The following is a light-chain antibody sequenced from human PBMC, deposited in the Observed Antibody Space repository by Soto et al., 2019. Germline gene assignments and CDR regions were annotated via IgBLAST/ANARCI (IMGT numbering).Light chain of an antibody. CDR1: SSDVGGYNY. Sequence: QSALTQPASVSGSPGQSITMSCIGTSSDVGGYNYVSWYQQHPGKAPKLMMYEVSNRPSGISNRFSGSKSGATASLTISGLQAEDEADYYCSSYTISSTVVFGGGTKLTVL. CDR3: SSYTISSTVV. V-gene: IGLV2-14*01. CDR2: EVS. J-gene: IGLJ2*01.